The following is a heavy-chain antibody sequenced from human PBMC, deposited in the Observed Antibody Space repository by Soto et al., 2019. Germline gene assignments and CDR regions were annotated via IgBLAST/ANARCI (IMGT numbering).Heavy chain of an antibody. V-gene: IGHV1-69*12. CDR2: IIPIFGTA. CDR1: GGTFSSYA. D-gene: IGHD4-17*01. J-gene: IGHJ4*02. CDR3: ARDPNYGGNSTANPDY. Sequence: QVQLVQSGAEVKKPGSSVKVSCKASGGTFSSYAISWVRQAPGQGLEWMGGIIPIFGTANYAQKFQGRVTVTADESTSTAYMELSSLRSEDTAVYYCARDPNYGGNSTANPDYWGQGTLVTVSS.